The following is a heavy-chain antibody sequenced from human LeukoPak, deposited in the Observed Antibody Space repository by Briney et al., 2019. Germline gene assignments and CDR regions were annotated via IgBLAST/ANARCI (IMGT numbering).Heavy chain of an antibody. CDR1: GYTLTSYD. D-gene: IGHD3-16*01. V-gene: IGHV1-8*01. CDR2: MNPNSGNT. CDR3: ASGATPKGEDY. Sequence: ASVKVSCKASGYTLTSYDINWVRKATGQGLEWMGWMNPNSGNTGYAQRFQGRVTMTRNTSISTAYMELSSLRSEDTAVYYCASGATPKGEDYWGQGTLVTVSS. J-gene: IGHJ4*02.